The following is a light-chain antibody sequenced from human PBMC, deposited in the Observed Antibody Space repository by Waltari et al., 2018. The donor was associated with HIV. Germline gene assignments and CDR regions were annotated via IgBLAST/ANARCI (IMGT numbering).Light chain of an antibody. CDR3: QQYNNWPPRT. CDR2: VAS. V-gene: IGKV3-15*01. CDR1: QSVSSN. J-gene: IGKJ1*01. Sequence: EIVMTQSPATLSVSPGERATLSCRASQSVSSNFAWYQQKPGQAPRLLIYVASTRATGIPARFSGSGAGKEFTLTISSLQSEDFAVYYCQQYNNWPPRTFGQGTKVEIK.